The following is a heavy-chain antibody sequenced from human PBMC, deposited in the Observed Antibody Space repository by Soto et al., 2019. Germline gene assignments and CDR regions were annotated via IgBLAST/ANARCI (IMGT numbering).Heavy chain of an antibody. V-gene: IGHV3-48*02. Sequence: EVQLVESGGGLVQPGGSLRLSCAASGFTFSSYSMNWVRQAPGKGLEWVAYISGTTPNIFYADSVKGRFTISRDNAKESLYLQMNRLRDEDTAVYYCARAGAVGATKSLFDYWGQETLVTVSS. CDR3: ARAGAVGATKSLFDY. CDR1: GFTFSSYS. D-gene: IGHD1-26*01. J-gene: IGHJ4*02. CDR2: ISGTTPNI.